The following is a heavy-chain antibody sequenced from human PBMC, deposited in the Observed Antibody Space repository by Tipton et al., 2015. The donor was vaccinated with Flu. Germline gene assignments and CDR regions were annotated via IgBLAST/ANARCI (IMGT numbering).Heavy chain of an antibody. CDR3: ARDPYSYLATVTTSVDQY. CDR1: GFTFSNAW. D-gene: IGHD4-17*01. Sequence: GSLRLSCAASGFTFSNAWMSWVRQAPGKGLEWVGRIKSKTDGGTTDYAAPVKGRFTISRDDSKNTLYLQMNSLKTEDTAVYYCARDPYSYLATVTTSVDQYWGQGTLVTVSS. V-gene: IGHV3-15*01. J-gene: IGHJ4*02. CDR2: IKSKTDGGTT.